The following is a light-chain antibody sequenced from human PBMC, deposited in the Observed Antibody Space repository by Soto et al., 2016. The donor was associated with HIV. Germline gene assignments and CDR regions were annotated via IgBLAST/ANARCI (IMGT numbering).Light chain of an antibody. CDR2: LGS. CDR1: QSLLHSNGYYY. J-gene: IGKJ5*01. CDR3: MQALQTPLT. V-gene: IGKV2-28*01. Sequence: DIVMTQSPLSLPVTPGEPASISCRSSQSLLHSNGYYYLTWYLQKSGQSPRRLIYLGSTRASGVPDRFSGSGSGTDFTPKISRVEADDVGVYYCMQALQTPLTFGQGTRLEIK.